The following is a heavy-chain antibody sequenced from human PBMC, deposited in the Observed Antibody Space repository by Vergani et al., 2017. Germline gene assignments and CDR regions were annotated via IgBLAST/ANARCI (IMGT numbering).Heavy chain of an antibody. J-gene: IGHJ5*02. CDR3: ARHEYGSSSWFDP. V-gene: IGHV4-39*01. D-gene: IGHD6-6*01. CDR1: GGSISSSSYY. CDR2: IYYSGST. Sequence: QLQLQESGPGLVKPSETLSLTCTVSGGSISSSSYYWGWIRQPPGKGLEWIGRIYYSGSTYYNPSLKSRVTISVDTSKNQFSLKLSSVTAADTAVYYCARHEYGSSSWFDPWGQGTLVTVSS.